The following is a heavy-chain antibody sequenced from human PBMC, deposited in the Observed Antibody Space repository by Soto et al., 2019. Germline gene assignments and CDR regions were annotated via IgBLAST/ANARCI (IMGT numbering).Heavy chain of an antibody. CDR2: INHSGIT. Sequence: PSETLSLTCAVYGGSFSGYYCSWIRQPPWKGLEWIGEINHSGITNYNPSLKSRVTISVDTSKNQFSLKLSSVTAADTAVYYCARGLPNDYGDYPYFDYFGQGTLVTFSS. D-gene: IGHD4-17*01. J-gene: IGHJ4*02. V-gene: IGHV4-34*01. CDR3: ARGLPNDYGDYPYFDY. CDR1: GGSFSGYY.